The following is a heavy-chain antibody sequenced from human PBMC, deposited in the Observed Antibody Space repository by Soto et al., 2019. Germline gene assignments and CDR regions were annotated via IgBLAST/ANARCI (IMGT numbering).Heavy chain of an antibody. J-gene: IGHJ6*02. CDR1: GYTFTSYD. CDR3: ARGRYSSSLGLDYYGMDA. Sequence: ASVKVSCKASGYTFTSYDINWVRQATGQGLEWMGWMNPNSGNTGYAQKFQGRVTMTRNTSISTAYMELSSLRSEDTAVYYCARGRYSSSLGLDYYGMDAWGQGTSVTVSS. D-gene: IGHD6-6*01. CDR2: MNPNSGNT. V-gene: IGHV1-8*01.